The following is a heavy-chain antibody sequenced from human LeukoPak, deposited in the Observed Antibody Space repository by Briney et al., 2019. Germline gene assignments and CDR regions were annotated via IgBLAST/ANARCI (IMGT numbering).Heavy chain of an antibody. V-gene: IGHV4-30-4*01. J-gene: IGHJ5*02. CDR3: ARDRLGVDDFWSGYYRRWFDP. CDR1: DGSISSGDYY. CDR2: IYYSGST. D-gene: IGHD3-3*01. Sequence: PSETLSLTCTVSDGSISSGDYYWRWIRQPPGKGLEWIGYIYYSGSTYYNPSLKSRVTISVDTSKNQFSLKLSSVTAADTAVYYCARDRLGVDDFWSGYYRRWFDPWGQGTLVTVSS.